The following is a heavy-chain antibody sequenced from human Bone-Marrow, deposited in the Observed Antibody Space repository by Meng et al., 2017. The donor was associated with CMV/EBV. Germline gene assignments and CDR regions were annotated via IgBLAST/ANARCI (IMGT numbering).Heavy chain of an antibody. J-gene: IGHJ3*02. CDR2: IKRKTDGGTT. CDR3: TSEWFYALET. V-gene: IGHV3-15*01. D-gene: IGHD3-22*01. Sequence: GESLKISCAASGFSFSDAWMSWVRQAPGKGLEWVGRIKRKTDGGTTEYPALVKGRFTISRDDSKHAVFLQMNSLKTEDTAVYYCTSEWFYALETWGQGTTVTVSS. CDR1: GFSFSDAW.